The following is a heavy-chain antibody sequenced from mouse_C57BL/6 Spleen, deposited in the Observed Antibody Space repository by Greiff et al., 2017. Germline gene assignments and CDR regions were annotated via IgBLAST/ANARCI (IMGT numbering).Heavy chain of an antibody. J-gene: IGHJ4*01. CDR2: ISSGSSTI. Sequence: EVQGVESGGGLVKPGGSLKLSCAASGFTFSDYGMHWVRQAPEKGLEWVAYISSGSSTIYYADTVKGRFTISRDNGKNALFLRRTSLKSKDTAIYDCARRWLYAMDYWGQGTSVTVSS. CDR1: GFTFSDYG. D-gene: IGHD1-1*02. V-gene: IGHV5-17*01. CDR3: ARRWLYAMDY.